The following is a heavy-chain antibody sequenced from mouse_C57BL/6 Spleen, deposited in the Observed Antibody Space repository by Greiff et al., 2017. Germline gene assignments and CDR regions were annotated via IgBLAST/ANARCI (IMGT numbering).Heavy chain of an antibody. Sequence: VQLQESGAELVRPGASVTLSCTASGYTFNDYEMHWVKQTPVHGLEWIGAIDPETGGTAYNQKFKGKAILTADKSSSTSYMELRSLTSEASAVYYCTSRYCDSSWYFDVWGTGTTVTVSS. CDR2: IDPETGGT. D-gene: IGHD1-1*01. V-gene: IGHV1-15*01. CDR3: TSRYCDSSWYFDV. J-gene: IGHJ1*03. CDR1: GYTFNDYE.